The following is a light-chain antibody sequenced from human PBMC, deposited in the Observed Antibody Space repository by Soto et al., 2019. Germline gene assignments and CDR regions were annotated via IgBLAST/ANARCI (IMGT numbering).Light chain of an antibody. Sequence: QSALTQPRSVSGSPGQSVTISCTGTSSDVGGYIFVSWYQQHPGKAPKLMIYDVTKRPSGVPDRFTGSKSGNSASLTISGLQADDEADYYCQSYDSSLSGSVFGGGTKVTVL. J-gene: IGLJ2*01. CDR2: DVT. V-gene: IGLV2-11*01. CDR3: QSYDSSLSGSV. CDR1: SSDVGGYIF.